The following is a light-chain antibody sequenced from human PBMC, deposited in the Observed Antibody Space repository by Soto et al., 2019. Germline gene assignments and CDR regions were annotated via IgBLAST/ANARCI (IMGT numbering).Light chain of an antibody. V-gene: IGKV3-15*01. J-gene: IGKJ1*01. CDR2: GAS. Sequence: ETVMTQSPATLSVSPGERATLSCRASESVSSYLAWYQQKPGQAPRLLIYGASARATGVPARFSGSGSGTDFTLIISSLQPEDFAVYYCHQYLNWPQAFGQGTKVDI. CDR3: HQYLNWPQA. CDR1: ESVSSY.